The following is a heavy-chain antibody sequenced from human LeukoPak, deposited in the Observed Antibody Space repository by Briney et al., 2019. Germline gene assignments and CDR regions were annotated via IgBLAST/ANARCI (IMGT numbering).Heavy chain of an antibody. Sequence: GASVKVSCKASGGTFSSYAISWVRQAPGQGLEWMGGIIPLFGTANYAQKFQDKVTITADESTSTAYMELRSLRSEDTAVYYCARGWDYDSGGRPTAYVYWGQGTLVTVSS. J-gene: IGHJ4*02. D-gene: IGHD3-22*01. CDR3: ARGWDYDSGGRPTAYVY. CDR1: GGTFSSYA. CDR2: IIPLFGTA. V-gene: IGHV1-69*13.